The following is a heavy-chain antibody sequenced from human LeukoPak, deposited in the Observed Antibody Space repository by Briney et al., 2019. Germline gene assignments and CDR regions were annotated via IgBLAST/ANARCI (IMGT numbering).Heavy chain of an antibody. J-gene: IGHJ4*02. CDR3: ARDDDSDY. D-gene: IGHD3-3*01. CDR1: GYTLTELS. Sequence: ASVTVSCKVSGYTLTELSMHLVRQAPGKGLEWMGGFDPEDGETIYAQKFQGRVTMTRDTSTSTVYMELSSLRSEDTAVYYCARDDDSDYWGQGTLVTVSS. V-gene: IGHV1-24*01. CDR2: FDPEDGET.